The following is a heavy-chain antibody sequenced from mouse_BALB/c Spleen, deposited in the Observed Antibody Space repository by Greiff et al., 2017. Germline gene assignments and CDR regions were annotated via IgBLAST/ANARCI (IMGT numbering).Heavy chain of an antibody. CDR2: ISYDGSN. CDR1: GYSITSGYY. V-gene: IGHV3-6*02. J-gene: IGHJ4*01. Sequence: VQLKQSGPGLVKPSQSLSLTCSVTGYSITSGYYWNWIRQFPGNKLEWMGYISYDGSNNYNPSLKNRISITRDTSKNQFFLKLNSVTTEDTATYYCARGLIPYAMDYWGQGTSVTVSS. CDR3: ARGLIPYAMDY.